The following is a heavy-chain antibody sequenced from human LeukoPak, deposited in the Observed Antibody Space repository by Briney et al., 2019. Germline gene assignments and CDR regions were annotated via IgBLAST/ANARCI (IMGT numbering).Heavy chain of an antibody. V-gene: IGHV4-39*01. CDR3: ARQWKARSITIFGVFSSGWFDP. J-gene: IGHJ5*02. CDR1: GGSISSSSYY. D-gene: IGHD3-3*01. CDR2: IYYSGST. Sequence: SETLSLTCTVSGGSISSSSYYWGWIRQPPGKGLEWIGSIYYSGSTYNNPSLKSRVTISVDTSKNQFSLKLSSVTAADTAVYYCARQWKARSITIFGVFSSGWFDPWRQRTLVTVSS.